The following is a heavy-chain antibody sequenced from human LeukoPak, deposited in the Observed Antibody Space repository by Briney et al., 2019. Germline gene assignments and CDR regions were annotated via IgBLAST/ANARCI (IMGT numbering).Heavy chain of an antibody. CDR3: ARGGRTSYYDSGGIYFDY. V-gene: IGHV4-61*05. D-gene: IGHD3-22*01. J-gene: IGHJ4*02. CDR2: IYYSGST. Sequence: PSETLSLTCTVSGGSISGSSYYWGWIRQPPGKGLEWIGYIYYSGSTNYNPSLKSRVTISVDTSKNQFSLKLSSVTAADTAVYYCARGGRTSYYDSGGIYFDYWGQGTLVTVSS. CDR1: GGSISGSSYY.